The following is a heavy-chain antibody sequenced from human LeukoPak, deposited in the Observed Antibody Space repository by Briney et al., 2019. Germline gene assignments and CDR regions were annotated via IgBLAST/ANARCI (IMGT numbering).Heavy chain of an antibody. Sequence: SVKVSCKASGGTFSSYAISWVRQAPGQGLEWMGRIIPIFCIANYAQKFQGRVTITADKSTSTAYMELSSLRSEDTAVYYCARDRSRDGYKYYFDYWGQGTLVTVSS. CDR1: GGTFSSYA. CDR3: ARDRSRDGYKYYFDY. CDR2: IIPIFCIA. V-gene: IGHV1-69*04. J-gene: IGHJ4*02. D-gene: IGHD5-24*01.